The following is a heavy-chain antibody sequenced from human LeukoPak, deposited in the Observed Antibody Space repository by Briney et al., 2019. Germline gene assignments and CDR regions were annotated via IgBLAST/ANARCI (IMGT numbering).Heavy chain of an antibody. J-gene: IGHJ4*02. CDR1: GFTFSNAW. CDR3: TTAMVVVAATLYYFDY. D-gene: IGHD2-15*01. Sequence: GGSLRLSCAASGFTFSNAWMSWVRQAPGKGLEWVGRIKSKTDGGTTDYAAPVKGRFTISRDDSKNTLYLQMNSLKTEDTAVYYCTTAMVVVAATLYYFDYWGQGTLVTVSS. V-gene: IGHV3-15*01. CDR2: IKSKTDGGTT.